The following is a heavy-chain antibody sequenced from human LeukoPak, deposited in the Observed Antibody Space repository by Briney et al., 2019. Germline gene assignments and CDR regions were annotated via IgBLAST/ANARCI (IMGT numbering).Heavy chain of an antibody. CDR3: AKRHYYAPFDY. CDR2: IKQDGSEK. V-gene: IGHV3-7*03. CDR1: GFTFSSYW. J-gene: IGHJ4*02. D-gene: IGHD3-10*01. Sequence: GGSLRLSCVTSGFTFSSYWMSWVCQAPGKGLEWVANIKQDGSEKYYVDSVKGRFTISRDNSKNTLYLQMNSLRAEDTAVYYCAKRHYYAPFDYWGQGTLVTVSS.